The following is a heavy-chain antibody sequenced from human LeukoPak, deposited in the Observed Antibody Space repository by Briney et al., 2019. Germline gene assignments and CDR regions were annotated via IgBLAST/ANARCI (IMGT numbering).Heavy chain of an antibody. V-gene: IGHV3-33*01. CDR2: IWYDGSNK. J-gene: IGHJ4*02. Sequence: GRSLRLSCAASGFTFSSYGMHWVRQAPGKGLEWVAVIWYDGSNKYYADSVKGRFTISRDNSKNTLYLQMNSLRAEDTAVYYCVPEYYDSSGYSQFDYWGQETLVTVSS. CDR1: GFTFSSYG. D-gene: IGHD3-22*01. CDR3: VPEYYDSSGYSQFDY.